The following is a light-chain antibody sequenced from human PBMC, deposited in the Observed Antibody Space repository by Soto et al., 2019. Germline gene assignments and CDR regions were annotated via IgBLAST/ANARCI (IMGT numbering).Light chain of an antibody. CDR3: QQYGSSPPWT. Sequence: EIVLTQSPGTLSLSPGERATLSCRASQSVSSSYLAWYQQKPGQAPRLLIYGASSRPTGIPDRFSGSGSGTDFTHTISRREPEDFAVYYCQQYGSSPPWTVGQGTKVGIK. V-gene: IGKV3-20*01. J-gene: IGKJ1*01. CDR2: GAS. CDR1: QSVSSSY.